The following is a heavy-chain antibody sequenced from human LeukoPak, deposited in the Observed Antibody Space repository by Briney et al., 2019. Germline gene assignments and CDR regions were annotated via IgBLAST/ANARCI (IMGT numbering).Heavy chain of an antibody. J-gene: IGHJ4*02. V-gene: IGHV4-31*03. CDR1: GGSISSGGYY. Sequence: PSQTLSLTCTVSGGSISSGGYYWSWIRQHPGKGLEWIGYIYYSGSTYYNPSLKRRVTITVNTSKNQFSLKLSSVTAADTAVYYCARGQYSYGPDYWGQGTLVTVSS. D-gene: IGHD5-18*01. CDR3: ARGQYSYGPDY. CDR2: IYYSGST.